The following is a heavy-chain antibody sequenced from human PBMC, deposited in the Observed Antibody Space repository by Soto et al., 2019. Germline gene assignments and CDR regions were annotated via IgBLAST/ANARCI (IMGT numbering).Heavy chain of an antibody. CDR2: IYHSGST. CDR3: ARATLTGYRPRPWFDP. Sequence: PSETLSLTCAVSGGSISSGGYSWSWIRQPPGKGLEWIGYIYHSGSTYYNPSLKSRVTISVDRSKNQFSLKLSSVTAADTAVYYCARATLTGYRPRPWFDPWGQGILVTVSS. D-gene: IGHD3-9*01. CDR1: GGSISSGGYS. V-gene: IGHV4-30-2*01. J-gene: IGHJ5*02.